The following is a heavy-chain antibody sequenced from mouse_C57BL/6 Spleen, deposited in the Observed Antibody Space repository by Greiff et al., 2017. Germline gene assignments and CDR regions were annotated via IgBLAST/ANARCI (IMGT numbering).Heavy chain of an antibody. CDR2: ITPSNGGT. CDR3: ARSAWTEAMDY. V-gene: IGHV1-53*01. Sequence: QVQLQQPGTELVKPGASVKLSCKASGYTFTSYWMHWVKQRPGQGLEWIGNITPSNGGTNYNEKFKSKATLTVDKSYSTAYMQLSSLTSEASAVYYCARSAWTEAMDYWGQGTSVTVSS. CDR1: GYTFTSYW. J-gene: IGHJ4*01.